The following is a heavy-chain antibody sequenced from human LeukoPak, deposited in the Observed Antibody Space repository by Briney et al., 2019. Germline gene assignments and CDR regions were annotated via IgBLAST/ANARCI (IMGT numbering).Heavy chain of an antibody. Sequence: SETLSLTCTVSGGSISSYYWRWIRQPPGKGLEWIGYIYYSGSTNYNPSLKSRVTISVDTSKNQFSLKLSSVTAADTAVYYCARGSPYYYGSGSYGLSDYWGQGTLVTVSS. V-gene: IGHV4-59*01. CDR3: ARGSPYYYGSGSYGLSDY. CDR2: IYYSGST. CDR1: GGSISSYY. J-gene: IGHJ4*02. D-gene: IGHD3-10*01.